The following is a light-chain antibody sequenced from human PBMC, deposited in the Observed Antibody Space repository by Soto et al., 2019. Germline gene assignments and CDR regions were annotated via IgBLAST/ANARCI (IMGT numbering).Light chain of an antibody. J-gene: IGLJ1*01. CDR3: SSYTSIPALV. V-gene: IGLV2-14*01. CDR1: SSDVGGYNS. Sequence: QSVLTQPASVSGSPGQSITISCAGTSSDVGGYNSVSWYQQHPGKVPKIMIYDVSIRPSGVPDRFSGSKSGNTASLTISGLQAEDEADYYCSSYTSIPALVFGTGTKLTV. CDR2: DVS.